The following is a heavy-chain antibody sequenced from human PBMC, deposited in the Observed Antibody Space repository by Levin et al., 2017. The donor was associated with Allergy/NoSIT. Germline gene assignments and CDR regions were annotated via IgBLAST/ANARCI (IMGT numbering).Heavy chain of an antibody. V-gene: IGHV6-1*01. Sequence: KASETLSLTCAISGASVSGDTAGWNWIRQSPSRGLEWLGRTYYRSKWYIDYAESVKSRITINPDTSKNQISLQLSSVTPDDTAVYYCAGGGLVRGVTPWFDPWGQGTLVTVSS. CDR1: GASVSGDTAG. CDR2: TYYRSKWYI. CDR3: AGGGLVRGVTPWFDP. J-gene: IGHJ5*02. D-gene: IGHD3-10*01.